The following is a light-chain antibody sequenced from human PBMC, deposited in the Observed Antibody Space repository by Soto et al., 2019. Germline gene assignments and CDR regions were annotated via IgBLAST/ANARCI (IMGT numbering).Light chain of an antibody. Sequence: EIVLTQSPGTLSLSPGERDTLSCRASRSVSISYLAWYQQKPGQAPRLLIYGASSRATGIPDRFSGSGSGTDFTLTISRLEPEDFSVYYCQQYGSSSWTFGQGTKVEIK. J-gene: IGKJ1*01. CDR2: GAS. CDR3: QQYGSSSWT. CDR1: RSVSISY. V-gene: IGKV3-20*01.